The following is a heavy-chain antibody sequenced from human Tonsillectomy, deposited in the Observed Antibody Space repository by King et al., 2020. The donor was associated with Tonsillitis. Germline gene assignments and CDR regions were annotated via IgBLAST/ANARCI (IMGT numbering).Heavy chain of an antibody. J-gene: IGHJ3*02. Sequence: VQLQQWGAGLLKPSETLSLTCAVYGGSFSGYYWSWIRQPPGKGLEWIGEINHSGSTNYNPSLKSRVTISVDTSKNQFSLKLSSMTAADTAVYYCARGRSTMGRGNAFDIWGQGTMVTVSS. CDR2: INHSGST. CDR1: GGSFSGYY. D-gene: IGHD3-10*01. CDR3: ARGRSTMGRGNAFDI. V-gene: IGHV4-34*01.